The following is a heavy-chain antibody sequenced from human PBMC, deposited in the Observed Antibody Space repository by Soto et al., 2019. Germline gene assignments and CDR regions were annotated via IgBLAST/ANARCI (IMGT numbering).Heavy chain of an antibody. D-gene: IGHD6-6*01. CDR2: MYTSGTT. CDR3: ARERAAPSWIDP. J-gene: IGHJ5*02. V-gene: IGHV4-4*07. CDR1: GGAITSNY. Sequence: QLQLQESGPGLVKPSETLSLTCTVSGGAITSNYWTWIRQPAGKPLEWIGRMYTSGTTEYNPSLKSRVSVSIDTSKNQFSLRLTSVTAADTAVYYCARERAAPSWIDPWGQGILVTVSS.